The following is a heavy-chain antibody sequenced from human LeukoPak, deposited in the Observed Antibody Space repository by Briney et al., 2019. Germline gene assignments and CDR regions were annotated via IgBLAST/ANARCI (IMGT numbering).Heavy chain of an antibody. Sequence: SVKVSCKASGGTFSSYAISWVRQAPGQGLEWMGRIIPILGIANYAQKFQGRVTITADKSTSTAYMELSSLRSEDTAVYYCASRGYSYVFDYWGQGTLVTVSS. J-gene: IGHJ4*02. CDR1: GGTFSSYA. D-gene: IGHD5-18*01. CDR2: IIPILGIA. CDR3: ASRGYSYVFDY. V-gene: IGHV1-69*04.